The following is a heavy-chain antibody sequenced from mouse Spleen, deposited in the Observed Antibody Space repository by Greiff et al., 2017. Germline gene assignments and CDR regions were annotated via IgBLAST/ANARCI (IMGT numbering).Heavy chain of an antibody. CDR2: IDPSDSYT. Sequence: QVQLKQPGAELVMPGASVKLSCKASGYTFTSYWMHWVKQRPGQGLEWIGEIDPSDSYTNYNQKFKGKATLTVDKSSSTAYMQLSSLTSEDSAVYYCARYLLSYAMDYWGQGTSVTVSS. J-gene: IGHJ4*01. CDR1: GYTFTSYW. D-gene: IGHD2-1*01. CDR3: ARYLLSYAMDY. V-gene: IGHV1-69*01.